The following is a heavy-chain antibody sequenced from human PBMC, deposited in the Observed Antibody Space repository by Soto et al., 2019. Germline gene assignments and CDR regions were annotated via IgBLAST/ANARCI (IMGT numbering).Heavy chain of an antibody. Sequence: ASVKVSCKASGYTFTGYYMHWVRQAPGQGLEWMGWINPNSGGTNYAQKFQGWVTMTRDTSISTAYMELSRLRSDDTAVYYCARGGGGSGSNGYYYYYYGMDVWGQGTTVTVSS. J-gene: IGHJ6*02. D-gene: IGHD1-26*01. V-gene: IGHV1-2*04. CDR1: GYTFTGYY. CDR3: ARGGGGSGSNGYYYYYYGMDV. CDR2: INPNSGGT.